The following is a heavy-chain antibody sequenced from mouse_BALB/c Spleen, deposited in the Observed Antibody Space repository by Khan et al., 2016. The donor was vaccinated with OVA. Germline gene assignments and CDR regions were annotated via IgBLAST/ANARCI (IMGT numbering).Heavy chain of an antibody. CDR3: AKDPPYYGLDY. V-gene: IGHV2-6-5*01. J-gene: IGHJ4*01. Sequence: QVQLKESGPGLVAPSHSLSITCTVSGFSLTDYAVSWIRQPPGQGLEWLGVICAGRSKYYNSLINSNLGISKDDSQSTVFLKVNRLQTDDSAMYYCAKDPPYYGLDYWGQGTSVTVSS. CDR1: GFSLTDYA. CDR2: ICAGRSK.